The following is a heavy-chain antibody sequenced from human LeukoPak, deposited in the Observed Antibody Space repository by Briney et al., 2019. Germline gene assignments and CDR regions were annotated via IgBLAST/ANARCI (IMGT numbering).Heavy chain of an antibody. CDR3: ASLSYYDSSGYLRFDP. CDR2: IYYSGST. J-gene: IGHJ5*02. Sequence: SEPLSLTSTVSGGSISSSSYYWGWIRPPPGKGLEWIGSIYYSGSTYYNPSLKSRVTISVDTSKNQFSLKLCSVTAADTAVYYCASLSYYDSSGYLRFDPRGQGTLVTVSS. CDR1: GGSISSSSYY. D-gene: IGHD3-22*01. V-gene: IGHV4-39*01.